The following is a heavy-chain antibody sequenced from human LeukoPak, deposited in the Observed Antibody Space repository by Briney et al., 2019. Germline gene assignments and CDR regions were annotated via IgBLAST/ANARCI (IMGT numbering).Heavy chain of an antibody. J-gene: IGHJ3*01. Sequence: QSGGSLRLSCAASGFTFSSYSMNWVRQAPGKGLEWVSYISSSSSTIYYADSVRGRFTISRDNAKNSLYLQMNSLRAEDTAVYYCARTSRAPPGWRPRLKNAFDLWGLGTLVTVSS. CDR2: ISSSSSTI. V-gene: IGHV3-48*01. CDR1: GFTFSSYS. CDR3: ARTSRAPPGWRPRLKNAFDL. D-gene: IGHD6-6*01.